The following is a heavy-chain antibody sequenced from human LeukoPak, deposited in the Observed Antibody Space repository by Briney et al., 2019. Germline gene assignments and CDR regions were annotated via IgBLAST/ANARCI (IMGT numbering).Heavy chain of an antibody. V-gene: IGHV3-7*01. Sequence: GGSLRLSCAASGFTFSSYWMSWVRQAPGKGREWVANINQGGIEKYYVDSVNGRFTISRDNAKNSLYLQMNSLRAEDTAVYYCARDSVAYQLLLYYFDSWGQGTLVTVSS. CDR1: GFTFSSYW. CDR3: ARDSVAYQLLLYYFDS. D-gene: IGHD2-2*01. J-gene: IGHJ4*02. CDR2: INQGGIEK.